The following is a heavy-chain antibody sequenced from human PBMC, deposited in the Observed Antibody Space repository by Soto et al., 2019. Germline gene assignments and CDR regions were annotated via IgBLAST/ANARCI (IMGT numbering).Heavy chain of an antibody. V-gene: IGHV5-10-1*01. CDR1: GYIFAGYW. J-gene: IGHJ4*02. Sequence: GESLKISCKGSGYIFAGYWIRWVRQNRGKGLEWMGRIDPSDSQTYYSPSFRGHVTISVTKSITTVFLQWSSLRASDTAMYYCARQIYDSDTGPNFQYYFDSWGQGTPVTVSS. D-gene: IGHD3-22*01. CDR3: ARQIYDSDTGPNFQYYFDS. CDR2: IDPSDSQT.